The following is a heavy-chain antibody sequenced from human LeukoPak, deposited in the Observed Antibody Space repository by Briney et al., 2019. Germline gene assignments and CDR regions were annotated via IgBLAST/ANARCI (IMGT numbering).Heavy chain of an antibody. Sequence: PGGSLRLSCAASGFTFSNYGMSWVRQAPGKGLEWVSAITGSGTNTYYADSVKSRFTVSRDNAQNTVYLQMNSLRAEDTAIYYCARGHSTGCFDYWGQGTLVTVSS. J-gene: IGHJ4*02. CDR2: ITGSGTNT. CDR3: ARGHSTGCFDY. V-gene: IGHV3-23*01. CDR1: GFTFSNYG. D-gene: IGHD1-14*01.